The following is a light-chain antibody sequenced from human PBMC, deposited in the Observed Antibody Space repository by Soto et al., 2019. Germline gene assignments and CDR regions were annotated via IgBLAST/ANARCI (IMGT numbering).Light chain of an antibody. CDR3: IQPFQSWR. J-gene: IGKJ1*01. Sequence: DIVVTQSPISLPVTPGEPSSVSCRSSDSLLHSNGYNYLDWYLQKPGQSPQLLIYLGSNRASGVPDRFSGSGSGTDFTLKISRVEAEDVGVYYGIQPFQSWRFGQGTKADIK. V-gene: IGKV2-28*01. CDR1: DSLLHSNGYNY. CDR2: LGS.